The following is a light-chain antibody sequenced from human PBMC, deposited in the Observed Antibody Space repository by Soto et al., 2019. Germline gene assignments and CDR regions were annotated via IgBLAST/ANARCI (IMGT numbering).Light chain of an antibody. V-gene: IGKV3-11*01. CDR1: QSVSNY. CDR2: DSS. J-gene: IGKJ2*01. Sequence: EIVLTQSPATLSLSPGERATLSCRASQSVSNYLAWFQQKPGQAPRLLIYDSSNRATGIPARFSGSGSGTDFTLTISSLQPEDFAVYYCQQRSNWPRYTFGQGTKLEIK. CDR3: QQRSNWPRYT.